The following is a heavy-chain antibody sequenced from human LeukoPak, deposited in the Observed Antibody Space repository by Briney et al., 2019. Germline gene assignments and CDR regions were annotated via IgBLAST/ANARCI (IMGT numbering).Heavy chain of an antibody. CDR2: ISYSGST. V-gene: IGHV4-31*03. J-gene: IGHJ1*01. D-gene: IGHD5-24*01. CDR1: GASITSGGYY. Sequence: PSQTLSLTCTVSGASITSGGYYWSWIRQHPGKGLEWIGYISYSGSTYYNPSLKSRVTISVDTSKNQFSLKLSSVTAADTAVYYCARGADDYKTGSWGQGTLVTVSS. CDR3: ARGADDYKTGS.